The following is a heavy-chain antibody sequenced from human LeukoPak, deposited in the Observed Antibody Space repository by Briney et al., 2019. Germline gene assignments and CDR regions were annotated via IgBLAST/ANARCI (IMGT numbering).Heavy chain of an antibody. D-gene: IGHD5-18*01. CDR1: GYSFSSYW. V-gene: IGHV5-51*01. CDR2: IYPDDSDI. J-gene: IGHJ4*02. CDR3: ARQTYSYSIDY. Sequence: GESLKISCKSSGYSFSSYWIGWVRQMPGKGLEWMGIIYPDDSDIRYSPSFQGQVTISADKSISTAYLQWSSLKASDTAMYYCARQTYSYSIDYWGQGTLVTVSS.